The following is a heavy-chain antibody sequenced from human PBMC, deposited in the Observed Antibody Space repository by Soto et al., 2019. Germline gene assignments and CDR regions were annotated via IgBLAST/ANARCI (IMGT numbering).Heavy chain of an antibody. CDR2: IYYSGST. CDR1: GGSISSYY. Sequence: PSETLSLTCTVSGGSISSYYWSWIRQPPGKGLEWIGYIYYSGSTNYNPSLKSRVTISVDTSKNQFSLKLSSVTAADTAVYYCARVNNYDFWSGYYPAVAFDIWGQGTMVTVSS. J-gene: IGHJ3*02. V-gene: IGHV4-59*01. D-gene: IGHD3-3*01. CDR3: ARVNNYDFWSGYYPAVAFDI.